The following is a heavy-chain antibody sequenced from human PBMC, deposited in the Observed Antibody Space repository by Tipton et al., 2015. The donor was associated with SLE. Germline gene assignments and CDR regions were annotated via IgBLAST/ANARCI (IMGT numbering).Heavy chain of an antibody. CDR1: GYSISSGYY. D-gene: IGHD1-1*01. Sequence: TLSLTCAVSGYSISSGYYWGWLRQPPGKGLEWIGGIYHSGSTYYNPSLKSRVTISVDTSKNQFSLKLSSVTAADTAVYYCARDLRSGYGLGWFDPWGQGTLVTVSS. CDR3: ARDLRSGYGLGWFDP. V-gene: IGHV4-38-2*02. CDR2: IYHSGST. J-gene: IGHJ5*02.